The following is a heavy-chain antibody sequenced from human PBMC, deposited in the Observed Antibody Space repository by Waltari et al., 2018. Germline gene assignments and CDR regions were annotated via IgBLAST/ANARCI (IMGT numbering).Heavy chain of an antibody. J-gene: IGHJ4*02. D-gene: IGHD5-12*01. CDR2: IIPIFCTA. CDR3: ARGSGVATITYYFDY. V-gene: IGHV1-69*01. Sequence: QVQLVQSGAAVQKPGSSVKVSCKASGGTFSSYAISLVQQAPGQGLEWMGGIIPIFCTANYAQKFPGRVTITADESTSTAYMELSSLRSEDTAVYYCARGSGVATITYYFDYWGQGTLVTVSS. CDR1: GGTFSSYA.